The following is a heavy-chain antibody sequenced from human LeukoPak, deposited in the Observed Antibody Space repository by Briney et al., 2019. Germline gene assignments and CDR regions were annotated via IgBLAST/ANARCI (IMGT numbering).Heavy chain of an antibody. D-gene: IGHD2-2*01. CDR2: INPSGGST. CDR1: GYTFTSYY. CDR3: ARELPGYQLLYNWFDP. V-gene: IGHV1-46*01. J-gene: IGHJ5*02. Sequence: ASVKVSCKASGYTFTSYYMHWVRQAPGQGLEWMGIINPSGGSTSYAQKFQGRVTMTRDTSTSTVYMELSSLRSEDTAVYYCARELPGYQLLYNWFDPWGQGTLVTVSS.